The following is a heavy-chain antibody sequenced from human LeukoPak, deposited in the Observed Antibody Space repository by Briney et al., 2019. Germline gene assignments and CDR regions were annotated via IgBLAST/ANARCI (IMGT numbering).Heavy chain of an antibody. D-gene: IGHD1-26*01. V-gene: IGHV1-69*13. CDR1: GGTFSSYA. CDR2: IIPIFGTA. J-gene: IGHJ5*02. CDR3: AKDPGGSYWAGWFDP. Sequence: VASVKVSCKASGGTFSSYAISWVRQAPGQGLEWMGGIIPIFGTANYAQKFQGRVTITADESTSTAYMELSSLRSEDTAVYYCAKDPGGSYWAGWFDPWGQGTLVTVSS.